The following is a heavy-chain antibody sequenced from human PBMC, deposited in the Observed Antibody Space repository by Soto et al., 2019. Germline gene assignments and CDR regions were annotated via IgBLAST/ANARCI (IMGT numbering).Heavy chain of an antibody. CDR2: VDPNCADS. J-gene: IGHJ4*02. CDR1: GYTFTAYY. Sequence: QVNLVQSGAEVKKPGASVKVSCRPFGYTFTAYYIHWVRQAPGQGLEWMGWVDPNCADSRKVQSFQGRVTMTRDTSTSTVYIELSWLRSDDTAVYYCARDNYGHLDYWGQGTLVTVSS. D-gene: IGHD3-10*01. V-gene: IGHV1-2*02. CDR3: ARDNYGHLDY.